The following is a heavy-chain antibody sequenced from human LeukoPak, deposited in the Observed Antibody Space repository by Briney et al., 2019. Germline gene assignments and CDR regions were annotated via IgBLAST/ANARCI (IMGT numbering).Heavy chain of an antibody. Sequence: GGSLRLSCAASGFTFSSYAMSWVRQAPGKGLKWVSVISGSGGRTYYADSLKGRFTISRDNSRNTVYLQMNSLRAEDTAVYYCARRYFDLWGQGTLVTVSS. CDR1: GFTFSSYA. V-gene: IGHV3-23*01. CDR2: ISGSGGRT. J-gene: IGHJ4*02. CDR3: ARRYFDL.